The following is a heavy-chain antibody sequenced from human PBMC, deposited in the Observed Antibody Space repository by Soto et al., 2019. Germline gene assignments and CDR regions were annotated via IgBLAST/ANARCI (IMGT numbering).Heavy chain of an antibody. CDR3: ARGNALYDY. J-gene: IGHJ4*02. Sequence: GGSLRLSCAASGFRFSDYYMSWIRQAPGKGLEWVSYIRSSDNTRYYADSVKGRFTISRDNAKNSLYLQMNSLRAEDTAVYYCARGNALYDYWGQGILVTVSS. V-gene: IGHV3-11*01. D-gene: IGHD2-2*01. CDR1: GFRFSDYY. CDR2: IRSSDNTR.